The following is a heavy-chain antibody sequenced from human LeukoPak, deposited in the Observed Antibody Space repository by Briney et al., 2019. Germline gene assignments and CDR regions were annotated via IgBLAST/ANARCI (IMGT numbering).Heavy chain of an antibody. CDR1: AGSAGSSNYF. J-gene: IGHJ4*02. V-gene: IGHV4-61*01. D-gene: IGHD6-13*01. CDR3: ARDVGYSTSW. CDR2: IYYSGRT. Sequence: SVTLSLTCTVSAGSAGSSNYFWSWLRQPPGKGLEWIGYIYYSGRTNYNPSLKSRVAISVDTSKNQCSLKLSSVTAADTAVYYCARDVGYSTSWWGQGTLVTVSS.